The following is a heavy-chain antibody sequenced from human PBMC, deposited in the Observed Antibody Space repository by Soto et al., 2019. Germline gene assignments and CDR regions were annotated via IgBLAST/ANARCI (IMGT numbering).Heavy chain of an antibody. CDR2: IYYSGST. CDR1: GGSISSYY. J-gene: IGHJ3*02. CDR3: ARHVGSGWPDPYDAFDI. D-gene: IGHD6-25*01. Sequence: QVQLQESGPGLVKPSETLSLTCTVSGGSISSYYWSWIRQPPRKGLEWIGYIYYSGSTNYNPSIKSRVTISEDTTKNPFALKLSSVTAADASVYYCARHVGSGWPDPYDAFDICGRGTMVAVSS. V-gene: IGHV4-59*08.